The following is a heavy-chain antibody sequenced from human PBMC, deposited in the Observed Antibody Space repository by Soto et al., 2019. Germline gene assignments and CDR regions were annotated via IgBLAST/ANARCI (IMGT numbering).Heavy chain of an antibody. D-gene: IGHD2-2*01. Sequence: KSGPTLVNPTQTLTLTCTFSGFSLNTSGVGVNWIRQPPGKALEWLALIYWNDDKRYSPSLESRLTITKDTSKNQVVLTMTNMDPVDTATYYCARQTTGSLVVPATITPYYYYCLDVWGQGTSVTVSS. J-gene: IGHJ6*02. V-gene: IGHV2-5*01. CDR2: IYWNDDK. CDR3: ARQTTGSLVVPATITPYYYYCLDV. CDR1: GFSLNTSGVG.